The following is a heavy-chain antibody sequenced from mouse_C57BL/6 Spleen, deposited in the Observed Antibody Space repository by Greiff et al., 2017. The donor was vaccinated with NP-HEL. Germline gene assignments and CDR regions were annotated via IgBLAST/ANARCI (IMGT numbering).Heavy chain of an antibody. Sequence: VQLVESGPELVKPGASVTISCKASGYAFSSSWVHWVQQRPGKGLEWLGRIYPGDGDTNYNGKFKGKATLTADKSSSTAYMQLSSLTSEDSAVYFCAREALHYDGYYAMDYWGQGTSVTVSS. D-gene: IGHD2-3*01. V-gene: IGHV1-82*01. CDR3: AREALHYDGYYAMDY. J-gene: IGHJ4*01. CDR2: IYPGDGDT. CDR1: GYAFSSSW.